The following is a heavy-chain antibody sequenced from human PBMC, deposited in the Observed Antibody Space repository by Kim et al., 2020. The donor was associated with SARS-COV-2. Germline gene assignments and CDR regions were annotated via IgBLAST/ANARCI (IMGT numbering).Heavy chain of an antibody. CDR3: ARGLGSGNSV. V-gene: IGHV3-74*01. CDR1: GFTLSRSW. Sequence: GGSLRLSCAASGFTLSRSWMLWVRQAPGKGLVWVSHITTDGSSTNYADSVKGRFTISRDNVKNTLYLQMSSLRAEDTALYYCARGLGSGNSVWGQGTMVT. CDR2: ITTDGSST. J-gene: IGHJ3*01. D-gene: IGHD1-26*01.